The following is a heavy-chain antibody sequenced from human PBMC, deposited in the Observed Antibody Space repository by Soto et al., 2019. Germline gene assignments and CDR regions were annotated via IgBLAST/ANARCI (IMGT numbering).Heavy chain of an antibody. J-gene: IGHJ6*02. CDR2: IYYSGST. CDR1: GGSISSGAYY. Sequence: PSETLSLTCTVSGGSISSGAYYWSWIRQNPGKGLEWIGYIYYSGSTYYNPSLKSRVIISVDTSKNQFSLKLRSVTAADTAVYYCARWVAGLYYGMDVWGQGTTVT. D-gene: IGHD2-15*01. V-gene: IGHV4-31*03. CDR3: ARWVAGLYYGMDV.